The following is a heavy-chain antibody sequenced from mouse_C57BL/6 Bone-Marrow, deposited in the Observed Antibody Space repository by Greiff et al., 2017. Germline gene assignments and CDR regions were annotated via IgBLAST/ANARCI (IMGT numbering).Heavy chain of an antibody. J-gene: IGHJ2*01. CDR1: GFNIKDDY. CDR2: IDPENGDT. V-gene: IGHV14-4*01. D-gene: IGHD2-3*01. CDR3: TGGYYDYFDY. Sequence: VQLKQSGAELVRPGASVKLSCTASGFNIKDDYMHWVKQRPEQGLEWIGWIDPENGDTEYASKFQGKATITAETSSNTAYLQLSSLTSEDTAVYYCTGGYYDYFDYWGQGTTLTVSS.